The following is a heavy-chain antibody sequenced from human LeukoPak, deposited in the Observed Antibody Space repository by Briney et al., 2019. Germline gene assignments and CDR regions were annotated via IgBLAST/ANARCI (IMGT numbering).Heavy chain of an antibody. V-gene: IGHV5-51*01. CDR3: ARIQAYCGGDCYPDDAFDI. Sequence: GESLKISCKGSGYSFTSYWIGWVRQVPGKGLEWMGIIYPGDSDTRYSPSFQGQVTISADKSISTAYLQWSSLKASDTAMYYCARIQAYCGGDCYPDDAFDIWGQGTMVTVSS. CDR2: IYPGDSDT. D-gene: IGHD2-21*01. J-gene: IGHJ3*02. CDR1: GYSFTSYW.